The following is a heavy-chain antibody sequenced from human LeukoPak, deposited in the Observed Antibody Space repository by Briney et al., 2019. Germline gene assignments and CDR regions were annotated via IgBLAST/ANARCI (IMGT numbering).Heavy chain of an antibody. CDR3: ARSPLIRESYGDKIVKFDY. CDR2: ISGRADST. J-gene: IGHJ4*02. Sequence: GGSLRLSCAASGFVFSNYAMSWVRQAPGGGLEWVSTISGRADSTYSADSVRGRFTIHRDSYKNTLSLQMDSLRAEDTAVYYCARSPLIRESYGDKIVKFDYWGQGTLVTVSS. V-gene: IGHV3-23*01. CDR1: GFVFSNYA. D-gene: IGHD4-17*01.